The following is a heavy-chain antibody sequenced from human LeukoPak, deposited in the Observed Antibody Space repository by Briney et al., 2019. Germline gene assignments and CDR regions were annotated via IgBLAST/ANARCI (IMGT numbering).Heavy chain of an antibody. J-gene: IGHJ4*02. CDR3: ASGIEPIAALARIDY. CDR2: INPNSGGT. CDR1: GYTFTGYY. Sequence: ASVKVSCKPSGYTFTGYYMHWVRQAPGQGLEWMGWINPNSGGTNYAQKFQGRVTMTRDTSISTAYMELSRLRSDDTAVYYCASGIEPIAALARIDYWGQGTLVTVSS. V-gene: IGHV1-2*02. D-gene: IGHD6-13*01.